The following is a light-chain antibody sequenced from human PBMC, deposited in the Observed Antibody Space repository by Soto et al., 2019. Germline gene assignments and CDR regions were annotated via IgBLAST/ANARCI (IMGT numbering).Light chain of an antibody. V-gene: IGKV3-20*01. CDR1: QSVSNNY. J-gene: IGKJ1*01. CDR3: LQYGSSPRT. Sequence: EIVLTQSPGTLSLSPGERATLSCRASQSVSNNYLTWYQQKPGQAPRLLFYGASSRATGIPDRFSGYGSGTDFTLTISRLEPEDFAVYYCLQYGSSPRTFGQGTKVEIK. CDR2: GAS.